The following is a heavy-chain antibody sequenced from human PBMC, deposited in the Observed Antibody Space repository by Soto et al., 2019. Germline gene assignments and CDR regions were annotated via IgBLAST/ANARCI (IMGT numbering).Heavy chain of an antibody. CDR1: GFTFSSYA. CDR3: TTYSSTWSRFGY. Sequence: LRLSCAASGFTFSSYAMSWVRQAPGKGLEWVSAISGSGGSTYYADSVKGRFTISRDNSKNTLYLQMNSLKTEDTAVYYCTTYSSTWSRFGYWGQGTLVTVSS. CDR2: ISGSGGST. J-gene: IGHJ4*02. D-gene: IGHD6-13*01. V-gene: IGHV3-23*01.